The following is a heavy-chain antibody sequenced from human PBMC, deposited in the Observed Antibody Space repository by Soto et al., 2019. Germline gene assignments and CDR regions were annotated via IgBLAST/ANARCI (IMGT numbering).Heavy chain of an antibody. J-gene: IGHJ3*02. Sequence: SETLSLTCTVSGCSISSYCWSWIRQPPGKGLEWIGYIYYSGSTNYNPSLKSRVTISVDTSKNQFSQKLSSVTAADTAVYYCARVWGGAFDIWGQGTMVTVSS. CDR2: IYYSGST. CDR3: ARVWGGAFDI. D-gene: IGHD3-10*01. V-gene: IGHV4-59*01. CDR1: GCSISSYC.